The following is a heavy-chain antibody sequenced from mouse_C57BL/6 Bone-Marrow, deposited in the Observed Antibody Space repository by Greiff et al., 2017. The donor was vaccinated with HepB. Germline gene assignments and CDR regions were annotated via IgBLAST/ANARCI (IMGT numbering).Heavy chain of an antibody. CDR1: GFTFSSYG. D-gene: IGHD4-1*01. CDR3: ARRGAGTYYFDY. CDR2: ISSGGSYT. J-gene: IGHJ2*01. Sequence: EVNVVESGGDLVKPGGSLKLSCAASGFTFSSYGMSWVRQTPDKRLEWVATISSGGSYTYYPDSVKGRCTISRDNAKNTLYLQMSSLKSEDTAMYYCARRGAGTYYFDYWGQGTTLTVSS. V-gene: IGHV5-6*02.